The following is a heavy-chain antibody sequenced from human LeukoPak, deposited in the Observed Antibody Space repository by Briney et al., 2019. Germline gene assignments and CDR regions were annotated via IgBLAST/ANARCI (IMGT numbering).Heavy chain of an antibody. Sequence: GGSLRLSCAASGFTFTYYGMSWVRQAPGKGLEWVSTISNSGGDTYYADSVKGRFTISRDNSENTLYLQMNSLTAEDTAIYYCAKATGTLGNWGQGTLVTVSS. CDR3: AKATGTLGN. CDR2: ISNSGGDT. J-gene: IGHJ4*02. D-gene: IGHD1-1*01. V-gene: IGHV3-23*01. CDR1: GFTFTYYG.